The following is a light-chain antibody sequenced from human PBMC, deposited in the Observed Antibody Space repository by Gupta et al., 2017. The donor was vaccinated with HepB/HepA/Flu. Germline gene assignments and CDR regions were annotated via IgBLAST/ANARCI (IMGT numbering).Light chain of an antibody. J-gene: IGLJ1*01. CDR3: CSYDARVPFQVV. CDR2: VVK. V-gene: IGLV2-23*02. CDR1: RSDVGSYNV. Sequence: QSALTQPASVSGSPGQSLTISCTGTRSDVGSYNVVSWYQHHAGKAHKLRLEVVKKRPAGVSQRLSASTSCNTDFTTTAALQAEDEADEDGCSYDARVPFQVVFGTGTKLTVL.